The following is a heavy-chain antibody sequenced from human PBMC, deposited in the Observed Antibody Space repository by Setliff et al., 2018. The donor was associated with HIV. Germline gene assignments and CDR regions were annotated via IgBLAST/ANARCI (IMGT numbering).Heavy chain of an antibody. V-gene: IGHV4-34*01. D-gene: IGHD2-2*02. Sequence: PSETLSLTCAVYGGSFCGYYWSWIRQPPGKGLEWIGEINHSGSTNYNPSLKSRVTISVDASKNQFSLKLSSVTAADTAVYYCASLYAVDYWGQGTQVTVSS. J-gene: IGHJ4*02. CDR2: INHSGST. CDR3: ASLYAVDY. CDR1: GGSFCGYY.